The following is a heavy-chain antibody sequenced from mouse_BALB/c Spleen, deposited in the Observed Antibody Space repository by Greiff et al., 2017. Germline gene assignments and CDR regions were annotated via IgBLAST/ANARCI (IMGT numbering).Heavy chain of an antibody. D-gene: IGHD2-4*01. CDR2: IYPGNSDT. CDR3: TRFGITTAWFAY. J-gene: IGHJ3*01. CDR1: GYTFTSYW. Sequence: VQLQQSGTVLARPGASVKMSCKASGYTFTSYWMHWVKQRPGQGLEWIGAIYPGNSDTSYNQKFKGKAKLTAVTSTSTAYMELSSLTNEDSAVYYCTRFGITTAWFAYWGQGTLVTVSA. V-gene: IGHV1-5*01.